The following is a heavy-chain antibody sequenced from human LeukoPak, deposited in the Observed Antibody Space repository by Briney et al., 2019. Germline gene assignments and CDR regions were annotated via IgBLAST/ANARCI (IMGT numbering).Heavy chain of an antibody. CDR2: IYSGGRT. Sequence: GGSLRLSCAASGFTVSSNYMSWVRQAPGKGLEWVSVIYSGGRTYYADSVKGRFTISRDNSKNTLYLQMNSLRAEDTAVYYCAKAWALTYLGGVDSWGQGTLVTVSS. D-gene: IGHD2-21*02. J-gene: IGHJ4*02. CDR3: AKAWALTYLGGVDS. CDR1: GFTVSSNY. V-gene: IGHV3-66*01.